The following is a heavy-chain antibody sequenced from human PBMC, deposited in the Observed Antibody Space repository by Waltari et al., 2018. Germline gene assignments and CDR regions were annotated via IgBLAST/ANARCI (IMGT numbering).Heavy chain of an antibody. D-gene: IGHD7-27*01. Sequence: QVQLQESGPGLVKPSETLSLTCTVSGGSISSYYWSWIRQPAGKGLEWIGRIYTSGSTNYNPSLKSRVTMSVDTSKNQFSLKLSSVTAADTAVYYCAREKLTGDLGWFDPWGQGTLVTVSS. CDR2: IYTSGST. J-gene: IGHJ5*02. V-gene: IGHV4-4*07. CDR3: AREKLTGDLGWFDP. CDR1: GGSISSYY.